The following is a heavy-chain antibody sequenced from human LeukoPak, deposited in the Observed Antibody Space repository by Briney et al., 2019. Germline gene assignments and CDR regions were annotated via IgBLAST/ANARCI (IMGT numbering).Heavy chain of an antibody. V-gene: IGHV1-69*13. D-gene: IGHD6-13*01. Sequence: SVKVSCKASGGTFSNYAFNWVRQAPGQGLEWMGGIIPLFGTANYAQKFQGRVTITADESTSTAYMELSSLRSEDTAVYYCAADQWRAAAGTNGGYWGQGTLVTVSS. J-gene: IGHJ4*02. CDR3: AADQWRAAAGTNGGY. CDR1: GGTFSNYA. CDR2: IIPLFGTA.